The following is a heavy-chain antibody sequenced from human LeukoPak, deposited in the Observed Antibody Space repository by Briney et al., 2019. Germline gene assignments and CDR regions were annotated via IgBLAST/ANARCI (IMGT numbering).Heavy chain of an antibody. V-gene: IGHV3-30*02. CDR2: IRYDGGNV. Sequence: QSGGSLRLSCAASGFTLSCCGMHWVRQAPGKGLEWVAFIRYDGGNVYYADSVKGRFTISRDNAKSSLYLQMNSLSAEDTAVYYCATDSWFADWGQGTLVTVSS. CDR3: ATDSWFAD. J-gene: IGHJ4*02. CDR1: GFTLSCCG. D-gene: IGHD3-10*01.